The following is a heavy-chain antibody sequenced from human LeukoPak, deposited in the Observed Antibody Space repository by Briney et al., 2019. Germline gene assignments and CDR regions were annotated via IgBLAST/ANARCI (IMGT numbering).Heavy chain of an antibody. CDR3: ARGGAPLRGYETPTYDYYYYGMDV. CDR2: FDPEDGET. V-gene: IGHV1-24*01. D-gene: IGHD5-12*01. CDR1: GYTLTELS. Sequence: GASVKVSCKVSGYTLTELSMHWVRQAPGKGLEWMGGFDPEDGETIYAQKLQGRVTITRDTSASTAYMELSSLRSEDTAVYYCARGGAPLRGYETPTYDYYYYGMDVWGKGTTVTVSS. J-gene: IGHJ6*04.